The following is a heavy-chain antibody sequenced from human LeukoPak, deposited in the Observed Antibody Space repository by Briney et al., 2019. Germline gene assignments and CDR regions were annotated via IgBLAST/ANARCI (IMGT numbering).Heavy chain of an antibody. J-gene: IGHJ4*02. V-gene: IGHV3-7*01. D-gene: IGHD6-25*01. CDR2: MREDGSII. CDR1: GFPFNVQT. CDR3: ARGGAARGRFEN. Sequence: GGSPRLSCAASGFPFNVQTMSWVRQAPGKGLDWVASMREDGSIINYVDSVKGRFTISRDNPKNSLYLQMNSLRAEDTAVYYCARGGAARGRFENWGQGTLVTVSS.